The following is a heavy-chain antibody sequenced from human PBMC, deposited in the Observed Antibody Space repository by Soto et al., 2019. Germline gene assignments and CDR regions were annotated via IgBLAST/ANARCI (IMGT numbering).Heavy chain of an antibody. Sequence: GASVKVSCKASGSTFTSYGISWVRQAPGQGLEWMGWISAYNGNTNYAQKLQGRVTMTTDTSTSTAYMELRSLRSDDTAVYYCARDPYYYDSSGYSPVCAFDIWGQGTMVTVSS. CDR3: ARDPYYYDSSGYSPVCAFDI. CDR2: ISAYNGNT. CDR1: GSTFTSYG. J-gene: IGHJ3*02. D-gene: IGHD3-22*01. V-gene: IGHV1-18*01.